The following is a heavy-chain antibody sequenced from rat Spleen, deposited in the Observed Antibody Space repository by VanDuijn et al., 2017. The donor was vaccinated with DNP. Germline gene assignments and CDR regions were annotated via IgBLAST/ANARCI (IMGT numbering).Heavy chain of an antibody. CDR1: GYSIASNY. V-gene: IGHV3-1*01. J-gene: IGHJ2*01. Sequence: EVQLQESGPGLVKPSQSLSLTCSVTGYSIASNYAGWVRQFPGNKMEWIGHISYSGSTTYNPSLNGRISITRDTSKNHFFLQLNSVTSEDTATYYCARWTYYFDYWGQGVMVTVSS. CDR3: ARWTYYFDY. CDR2: ISYSGST.